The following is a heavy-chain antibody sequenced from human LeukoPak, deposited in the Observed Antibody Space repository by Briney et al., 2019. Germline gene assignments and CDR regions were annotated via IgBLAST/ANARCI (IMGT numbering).Heavy chain of an antibody. CDR2: INHDGSEK. CDR1: TFTFRNYW. D-gene: IGHD2-2*01. V-gene: IGHV3-7*01. Sequence: GGSLRLSCAASTFTFRNYWMSWVRQAPGKGLEWVANINHDGSEKCYVDSVKGRFTISRDNAKNSLYLQMNSLRAEDTAVYYCARYCSSTSCNDAFDMWGQGTMVTVSS. CDR3: ARYCSSTSCNDAFDM. J-gene: IGHJ3*02.